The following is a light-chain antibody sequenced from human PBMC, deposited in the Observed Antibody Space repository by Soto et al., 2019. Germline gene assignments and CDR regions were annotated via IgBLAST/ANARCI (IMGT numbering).Light chain of an antibody. CDR1: SSDVGAYDY. V-gene: IGLV2-14*03. CDR3: SSYTTSSTRV. Sequence: QSALTQPASVSGSPGQSITISCTGTSSDVGAYDYVSWYQQHPDKAPKLMIYEVSYRPSGVSNRFSSSKSVNTATLTISGLQAEDEADYYCSSYTTSSTRVFGTGTKVTVL. CDR2: EVS. J-gene: IGLJ1*01.